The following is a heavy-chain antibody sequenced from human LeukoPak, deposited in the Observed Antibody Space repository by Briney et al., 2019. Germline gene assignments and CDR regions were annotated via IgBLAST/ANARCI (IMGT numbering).Heavy chain of an antibody. CDR1: GGSISSYY. D-gene: IGHD3-22*01. V-gene: IGHV4-59*01. CDR3: ARDTPYYYDSSGYYYYYYMDV. J-gene: IGHJ6*03. Sequence: PSETLSLTCTVSGGSISSYYWSWIRQPPGKGLEWIGYIYYSGSTNYNPSLKSRVTISVDTSKNQFSLKLSSVTAAGTAVYYCARDTPYYYDSSGYYYYYYMDVWGKGTTVTVSS. CDR2: IYYSGST.